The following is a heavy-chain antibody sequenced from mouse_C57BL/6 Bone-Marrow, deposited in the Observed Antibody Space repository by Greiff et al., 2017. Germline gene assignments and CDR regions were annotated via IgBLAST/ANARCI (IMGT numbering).Heavy chain of an antibody. V-gene: IGHV1-82*01. Sequence: QVQLQQSGPELVKPGASVKISCKASGYAFSSSWMNWVKQRPGKGLEWIGRIYPGDGDTNYNGKFKGKATLTADKSSSTAYMQLSSLTSEDSAVYFYARRLRRYFDVWGTGTTVTVSS. D-gene: IGHD2-4*01. CDR2: IYPGDGDT. CDR1: GYAFSSSW. CDR3: ARRLRRYFDV. J-gene: IGHJ1*03.